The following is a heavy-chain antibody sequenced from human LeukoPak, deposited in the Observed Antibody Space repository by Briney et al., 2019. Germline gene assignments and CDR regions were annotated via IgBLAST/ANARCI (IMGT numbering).Heavy chain of an antibody. D-gene: IGHD1-1*01. J-gene: IGHJ4*02. V-gene: IGHV3-43*02. CDR3: AKRSGSPHNFDY. Sequence: QSGGSLRLSCAASGFSFHEHDMHWVRQTPGEGLEWVSLISGDGGNKHYADSVRGRFTISRDNSKNLLSLQMNSLRGDDTALYFCAKRSGSPHNFDYWGQGALVTVSS. CDR1: GFSFHEHD. CDR2: ISGDGGNK.